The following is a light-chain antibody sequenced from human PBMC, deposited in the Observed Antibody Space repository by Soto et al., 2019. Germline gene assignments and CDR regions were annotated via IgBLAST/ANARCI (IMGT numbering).Light chain of an antibody. CDR3: QQYNSYSWT. CDR2: KAS. CDR1: QTIDSW. J-gene: IGKJ1*01. V-gene: IGKV1-5*03. Sequence: DIQMTPSPSTLSASVGDRVTITCRASQTIDSWLAWYQQRPGKPPNLLIYKASTLASGVPSRFSGSGSGTEFTLTISSLQPDDIATYYCQQYNSYSWTFGQGTKVDIK.